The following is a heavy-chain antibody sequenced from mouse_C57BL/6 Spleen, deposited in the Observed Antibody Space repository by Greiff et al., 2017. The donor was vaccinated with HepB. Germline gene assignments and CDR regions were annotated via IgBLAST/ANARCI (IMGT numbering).Heavy chain of an antibody. J-gene: IGHJ3*01. Sequence: VQLKQSGPELVKPGASVKMSCKASGYTFTDYNMHWVKQSHGKSLEWIGYINPNNGGTSYNQKFKGKATLTVNKSSSTAYMELRSLTSEDSAVYYCARKGTAQWFAYWGQGTLVTVSA. D-gene: IGHD3-2*02. CDR3: ARKGTAQWFAY. CDR2: INPNNGGT. CDR1: GYTFTDYN. V-gene: IGHV1-22*01.